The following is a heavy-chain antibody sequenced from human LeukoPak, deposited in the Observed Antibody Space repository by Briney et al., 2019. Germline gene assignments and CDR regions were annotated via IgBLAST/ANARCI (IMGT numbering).Heavy chain of an antibody. CDR3: ATGDLSYDSADAEYFQH. Sequence: SVKVSCKASGGTFSSYAISWVRQAPGQGLEWMGGNIPIFGTANYAQKFQGRVTITTDESTSTAYMELSSLRSEDTAVYYCATGDLSYDSADAEYFQHWGQGTLVTVSS. V-gene: IGHV1-69*05. D-gene: IGHD3-10*01. J-gene: IGHJ1*01. CDR1: GGTFSSYA. CDR2: NIPIFGTA.